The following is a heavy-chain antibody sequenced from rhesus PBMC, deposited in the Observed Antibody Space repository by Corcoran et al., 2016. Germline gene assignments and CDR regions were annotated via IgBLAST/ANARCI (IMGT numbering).Heavy chain of an antibody. J-gene: IGHJ4*01. CDR3: ARVGSYDY. D-gene: IGHD4-4*01. CDR1: GGSIASSY. CDR2: IYGSGSST. V-gene: IGHV4-169*01. Sequence: HLQLQESGPGLVKPSETLSVTCAVSGGSIASSYWSWIRQAPGKGLEWIGYIYGSGSSTNYNPSLKSRVTLSVDTSKNQLALKLSSVTTADTAVYYCARVGSYDYWGQGVLVTVSS.